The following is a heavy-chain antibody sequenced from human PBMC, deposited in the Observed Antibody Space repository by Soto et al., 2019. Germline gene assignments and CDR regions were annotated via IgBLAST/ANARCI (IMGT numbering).Heavy chain of an antibody. CDR1: GYTFTSYY. CDR3: ARAYLVVVTARVTWFDP. CDR2: INPSGGST. D-gene: IGHD2-21*02. V-gene: IGHV1-46*01. J-gene: IGHJ5*02. Sequence: GASVKVSCKASGYTFTSYYMHWVRQAPGQGLEWMGIINPSGGSTSYAQKFQGRVTMTRDTSTSTVYMELNSLRSEDTAVYYCARAYLVVVTARVTWFDPWGQGTLVTV.